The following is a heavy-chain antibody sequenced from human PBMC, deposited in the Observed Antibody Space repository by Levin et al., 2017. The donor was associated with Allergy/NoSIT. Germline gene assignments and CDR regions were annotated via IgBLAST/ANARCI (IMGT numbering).Heavy chain of an antibody. CDR3: VLVAGEIGD. CDR2: INPDGTTT. J-gene: IGHJ4*02. V-gene: IGHV3-74*01. CDR1: GFTFTSQW. Sequence: GGSLRLSCAASGFTFTSQWMHWVRQGPGQGLIWVSRINPDGTTTAYADSVKGRFSISRDNVKNTVSLQMNSLRVEDTAVYFCVLVAGEIGDWGQGTLVTVSS. D-gene: IGHD2-15*01.